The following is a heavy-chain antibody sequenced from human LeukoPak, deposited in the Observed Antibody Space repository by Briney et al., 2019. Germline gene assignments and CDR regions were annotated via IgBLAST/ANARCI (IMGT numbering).Heavy chain of an antibody. CDR2: LSGSGSST. D-gene: IGHD6-25*01. CDR3: AKMAAATNYYYFYMDV. Sequence: GGSLRLSCAASGFTFSSYAMIWVRQAPGKGLEWVSSLSGSGSSTYYADSLKGRFTISRDNSKNTLSLQMNSLTAEDTAVYYCAKMAAATNYYYFYMDVWGKGTTVTVSS. J-gene: IGHJ6*03. V-gene: IGHV3-23*01. CDR1: GFTFSSYA.